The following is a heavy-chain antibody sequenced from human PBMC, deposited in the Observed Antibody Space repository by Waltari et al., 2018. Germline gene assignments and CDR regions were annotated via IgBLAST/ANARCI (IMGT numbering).Heavy chain of an antibody. CDR3: ARYSSSWSPDDY. Sequence: QVQLVQSGAEVKKPGSSVKVSCKASGGTFSSSAISWVRQAAGQGVEWMGGIIPILGIANYAQKFQGRVTITADKSTSTAYMELSSLRSEDTAVYYCARYSSSWSPDDYWGQGTLVTVSS. CDR2: IIPILGIA. V-gene: IGHV1-69*10. D-gene: IGHD6-13*01. J-gene: IGHJ4*02. CDR1: GGTFSSSA.